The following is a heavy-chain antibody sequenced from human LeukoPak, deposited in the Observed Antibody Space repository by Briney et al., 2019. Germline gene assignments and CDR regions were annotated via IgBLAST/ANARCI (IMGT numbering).Heavy chain of an antibody. J-gene: IGHJ4*02. CDR2: MNPNSGNT. D-gene: IGHD3-3*01. CDR1: GYTFTSYD. Sequence: ASVKVSCKASGYTFTSYDINWVRQATGQGLEWMGWMNPNSGNTGYAQKFQGRVTMIRNTSISTAYMELSSLRSEDTAVYYCARGATLYDFWSGYQNFDYWGQGTLVTVSS. V-gene: IGHV1-8*01. CDR3: ARGATLYDFWSGYQNFDY.